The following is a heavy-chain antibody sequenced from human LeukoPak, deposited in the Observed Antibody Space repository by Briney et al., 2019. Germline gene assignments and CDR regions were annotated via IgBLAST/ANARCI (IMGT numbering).Heavy chain of an antibody. D-gene: IGHD3-22*01. V-gene: IGHV3-48*04. CDR2: ISSSSTI. Sequence: GGSLRLSCAASGFTFSSYSMNWVRQAPGKGLEWVSYISSSSTIYYADSVKGRFTISRDNAKNSLYLQMNSLRAEDTAVYYCATVEDSSGYPDAFDIWGQGTMVTVSS. J-gene: IGHJ3*02. CDR3: ATVEDSSGYPDAFDI. CDR1: GFTFSSYS.